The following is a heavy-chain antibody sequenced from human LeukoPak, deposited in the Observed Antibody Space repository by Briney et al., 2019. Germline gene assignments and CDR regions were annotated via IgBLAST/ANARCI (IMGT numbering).Heavy chain of an antibody. Sequence: SETLSLTRTVSAYSISSGYYWGWIRQPPGKGLEWIGSIYHSGSTYYNPSLKSRVTISVDTSKNQFSLKLRSVTAADTAVYYCARCIVATIGRSNWFDPWGQGTLVTVSS. CDR3: ARCIVATIGRSNWFDP. CDR2: IYHSGST. D-gene: IGHD5-12*01. CDR1: AYSISSGYY. J-gene: IGHJ5*02. V-gene: IGHV4-38-2*02.